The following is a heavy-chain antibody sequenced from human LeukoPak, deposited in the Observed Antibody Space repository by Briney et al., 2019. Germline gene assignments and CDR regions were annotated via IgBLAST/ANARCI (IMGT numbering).Heavy chain of an antibody. D-gene: IGHD4-17*01. CDR2: ILGGGGT. J-gene: IGHJ3*01. V-gene: IGHV3-23*01. CDR3: GQDPNGNYIGAFDF. Sequence: GGSLRLSCAASGLIFHNYALVWIRRAPGKGPEWVSAILGGGGTFYADAVKGRLTISRDNSKNTLYLQMNSLRAEDTATYYCGQDPNGNYIGAFDFWGRGTMVTVSS. CDR1: GLIFHNYA.